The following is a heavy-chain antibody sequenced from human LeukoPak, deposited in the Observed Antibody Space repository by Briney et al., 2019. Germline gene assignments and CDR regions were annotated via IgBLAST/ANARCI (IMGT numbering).Heavy chain of an antibody. CDR1: GFTFSSYG. Sequence: QTGGSLRLSCAASGFTFSSYGMHWVRQAPGKGLEWVAFIRYDGSNKYYADSVKGRFTISRDNSKNTLYLQMNSLRAEGTAVYYCAKDRGEWDHYFDYWGQGTLVTVSS. CDR3: AKDRGEWDHYFDY. CDR2: IRYDGSNK. J-gene: IGHJ4*02. V-gene: IGHV3-30*02. D-gene: IGHD1-26*01.